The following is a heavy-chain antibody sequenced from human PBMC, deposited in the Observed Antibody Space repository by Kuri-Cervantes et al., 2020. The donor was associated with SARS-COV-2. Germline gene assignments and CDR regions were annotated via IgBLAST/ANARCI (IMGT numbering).Heavy chain of an antibody. CDR2: INQDYSEK. V-gene: IGHV3-7*01. CDR1: GFTFSTFN. D-gene: IGHD3-3*01. Sequence: GESLKISCVGSGFTFSTFNMHWVRQAPGKGLEWVANINQDYSEKYYVDSVKGRFTISRDNAKNSLFLQMNSLRAEDTAVYYCARDSADFWSGPSDYWGQGTLVTVSS. CDR3: ARDSADFWSGPSDY. J-gene: IGHJ4*02.